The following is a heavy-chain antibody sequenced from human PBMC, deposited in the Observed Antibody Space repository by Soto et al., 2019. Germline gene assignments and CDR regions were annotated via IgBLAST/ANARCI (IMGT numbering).Heavy chain of an antibody. CDR2: IWYDGSNK. CDR1: GFTFSSYA. Sequence: PVGSLRLSCAASGFTFSSYAMSWVRQAPGKGLEWVAVIWYDGSNKYYADSVKGRFTISRDNSKNTLYLQMNSLRAEDTAVYYCARDATVVVTAITYFDYWGQGTLVTVSS. V-gene: IGHV3-33*08. J-gene: IGHJ4*02. CDR3: ARDATVVVTAITYFDY. D-gene: IGHD2-21*02.